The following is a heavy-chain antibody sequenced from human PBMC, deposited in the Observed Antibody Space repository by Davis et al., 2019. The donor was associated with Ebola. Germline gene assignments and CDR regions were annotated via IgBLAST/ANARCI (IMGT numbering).Heavy chain of an antibody. CDR1: GFTFSSYG. J-gene: IGHJ4*02. Sequence: PGGSLRLSCAASGFTFSSYGMHWVRQAPGKGLEWVAFIRYDGSNKYYADSVKGRFTISRDNSKNTLYLQMNSLRAEDTAVYYCAKVEGYCSSTSCLFDYWGQGTLVTVSS. V-gene: IGHV3-30*02. CDR3: AKVEGYCSSTSCLFDY. CDR2: IRYDGSNK. D-gene: IGHD2-2*01.